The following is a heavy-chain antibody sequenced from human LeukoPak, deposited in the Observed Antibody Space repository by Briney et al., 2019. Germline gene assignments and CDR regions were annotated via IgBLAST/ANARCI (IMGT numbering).Heavy chain of an antibody. Sequence: GGSLRLSCAASGFIFNDYAMSWVRQVPGKGLECVSVISASGDKTYYADSVKGRFTISRDTSKTTISLQMNSLRVEDSAVYYCAKWTRTTLFRGDRARFDSWGQGTLVTVSS. CDR1: GFIFNDYA. D-gene: IGHD3-10*01. CDR2: ISASGDKT. CDR3: AKWTRTTLFRGDRARFDS. V-gene: IGHV3-23*01. J-gene: IGHJ4*02.